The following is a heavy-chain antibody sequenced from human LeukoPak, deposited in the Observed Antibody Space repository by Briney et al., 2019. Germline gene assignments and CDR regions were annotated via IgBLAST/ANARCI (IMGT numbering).Heavy chain of an antibody. V-gene: IGHV3-9*03. CDR1: GFTFDDYA. CDR2: ISWNSGSI. CDR3: AKEARGDDAFDI. Sequence: PGGSLRLSCAASGFTFDDYAMHWVRQAPGKGLEWVSGISWNSGSIGYADSVKGRFTIPRDNAKNSLYLQMNSLRAEDMASYYCAKEARGDDAFDIWGQGTMVPVSS. D-gene: IGHD6-25*01. J-gene: IGHJ3*02.